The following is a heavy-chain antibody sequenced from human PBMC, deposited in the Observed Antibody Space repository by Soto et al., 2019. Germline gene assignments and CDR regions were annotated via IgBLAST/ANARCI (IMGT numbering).Heavy chain of an antibody. CDR3: TISPFAS. CDR2: IKSKTDGGTT. J-gene: IGHJ4*02. V-gene: IGHV3-15*07. D-gene: IGHD3-3*01. CDR1: GFTFSNAW. Sequence: GWSLRLSCAASGFTFSNAWMNWVRQAPGKGLEWVGRIKSKTDGGTTDYTAPVKGRITITRDDSKNTQNPQMKSLKTEEKNMKYCTISPFASWGQGTLVPVS.